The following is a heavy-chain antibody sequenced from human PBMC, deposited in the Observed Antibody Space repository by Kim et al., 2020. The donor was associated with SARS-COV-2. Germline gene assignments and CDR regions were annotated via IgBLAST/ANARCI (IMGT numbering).Heavy chain of an antibody. D-gene: IGHD3-22*01. CDR2: IYYSGST. V-gene: IGHV4-31*03. CDR1: GGSISSGGYY. CDR3: ARVADYYDSSGYWEFDY. J-gene: IGHJ4*02. Sequence: SETLSLTCTVSGGSISSGGYYWSWIRQHPGKGLEWIGYIYYSGSTYYNPSLKSRVTISVDTSKNQFSLKLSSVTAADTAVYYCARVADYYDSSGYWEFDYWGQGTLVTVSS.